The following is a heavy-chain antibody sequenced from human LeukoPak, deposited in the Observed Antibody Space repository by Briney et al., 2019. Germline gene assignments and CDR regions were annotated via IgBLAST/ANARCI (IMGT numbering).Heavy chain of an antibody. J-gene: IGHJ3*02. Sequence: SETLSLTCAVYGGSFSGYYWSWIRQPPGKGLEWIGEINHSGSTNYNPSLKSRVTISVDTSKNQFSLKLSSVTAADTAVYYCARVFGELPRGAFDIWGQGTMVTVSS. CDR2: INHSGST. CDR3: ARVFGELPRGAFDI. V-gene: IGHV4-34*01. CDR1: GGSFSGYY. D-gene: IGHD1-26*01.